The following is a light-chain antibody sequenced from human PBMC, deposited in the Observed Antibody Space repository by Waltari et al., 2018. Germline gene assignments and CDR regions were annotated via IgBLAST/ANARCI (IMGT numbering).Light chain of an antibody. Sequence: DIQMTQSPSSLSTSVGDRVTITCRASQGISNRLAWFQQKPGMAPTSLIDAASRLQSGVPPRFSGSGSGTDFTRTISSLQPEDFASYFCQQYKTYPITFGQGTRLEIK. CDR3: QQYKTYPIT. J-gene: IGKJ5*01. CDR1: QGISNR. V-gene: IGKV1-16*01. CDR2: AAS.